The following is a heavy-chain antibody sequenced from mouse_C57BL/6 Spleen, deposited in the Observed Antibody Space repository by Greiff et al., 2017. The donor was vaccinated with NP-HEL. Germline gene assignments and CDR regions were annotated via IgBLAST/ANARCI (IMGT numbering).Heavy chain of an antibody. CDR2: ISNGGGST. J-gene: IGHJ1*03. Sequence: EVQVVESGGGLVQPGGSLKLSCAASGFTFSDYYMYWVRQTPEKRLEWVAYISNGGGSTYYPDTVKGRFTISRDNAKNTLYLQMSRLKSEDTAMYYCARIYYSNYGWYFDVWGTGTTVTVSS. CDR1: GFTFSDYY. D-gene: IGHD2-5*01. CDR3: ARIYYSNYGWYFDV. V-gene: IGHV5-12*01.